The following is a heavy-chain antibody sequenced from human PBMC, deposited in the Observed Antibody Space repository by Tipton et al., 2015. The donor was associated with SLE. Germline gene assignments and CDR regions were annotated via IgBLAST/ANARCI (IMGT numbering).Heavy chain of an antibody. D-gene: IGHD6-13*01. CDR3: ARSPSRGYHYYYNGMDV. CDR2: ISYSGRT. CDR1: GDSISVYY. V-gene: IGHV4-59*12. J-gene: IGHJ6*02. Sequence: GLVKPSETLSLTCSVSGDSISVYYWNWIRQPPGKGLEWIGYISYSGRTDYNPSLTSRVSISIDTSKNQFSLNLSSVTAADTAVYYCARSPSRGYHYYYNGMDVWGQGTTVTVSS.